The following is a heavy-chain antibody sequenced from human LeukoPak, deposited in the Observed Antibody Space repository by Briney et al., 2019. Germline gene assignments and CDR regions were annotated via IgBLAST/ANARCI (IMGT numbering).Heavy chain of an antibody. CDR1: GFTFSNYW. V-gene: IGHV3-74*01. J-gene: IGHJ4*02. Sequence: GGSLRLSCAASGFTFSNYWMHWVRQAPGKGLVWVSRINSDGSSTTYADSVKGRFTISRDNAKNTLYLQMNSLRADNTAVYYCARDRATTMFDYWAQGTLVTVSS. CDR3: ARDRATTMFDY. CDR2: INSDGSST. D-gene: IGHD5-24*01.